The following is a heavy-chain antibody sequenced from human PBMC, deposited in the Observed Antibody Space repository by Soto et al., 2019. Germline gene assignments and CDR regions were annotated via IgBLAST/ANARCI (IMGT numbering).Heavy chain of an antibody. CDR2: ISAYNGNT. J-gene: IGHJ4*02. CDR1: GYTFTSYG. D-gene: IGHD6-19*01. Sequence: ASVKVSCKASGYTFTSYGIGWVRQAPGQGLEWMGWISAYNGNTNYAQKLQGRVTMTTDTSTSTAYMELRSLRSDDTAVCYCARVRLGSGWSAYFDYWGQGTLVTVSS. V-gene: IGHV1-18*04. CDR3: ARVRLGSGWSAYFDY.